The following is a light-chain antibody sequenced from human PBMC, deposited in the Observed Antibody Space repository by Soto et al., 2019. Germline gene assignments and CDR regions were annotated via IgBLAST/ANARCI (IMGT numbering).Light chain of an antibody. J-gene: IGKJ4*01. V-gene: IGKV3-15*01. CDR3: QQYNDWPLT. CDR1: QSISSN. Sequence: EIVMTRSPATLSVSPGEGATLSCRASQSISSNLAWYQQKPGQAPKLLIYGASTRATGFPARFSGSGSGTEFTLTISSLQSEDFAVYYCQQYNDWPLTFGGGTKVEIK. CDR2: GAS.